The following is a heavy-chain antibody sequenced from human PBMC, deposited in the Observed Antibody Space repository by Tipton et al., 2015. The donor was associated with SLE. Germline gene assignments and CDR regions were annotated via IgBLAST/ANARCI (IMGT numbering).Heavy chain of an antibody. Sequence: LWSRVTTSVDTSKNQFSLKLSSVTAADTAVYYCARDYSPEAYFDYWGQGTLVTVSS. D-gene: IGHD6-13*01. J-gene: IGHJ4*02. V-gene: IGHV4-30-2*04. CDR3: ARDYSPEAYFDY.